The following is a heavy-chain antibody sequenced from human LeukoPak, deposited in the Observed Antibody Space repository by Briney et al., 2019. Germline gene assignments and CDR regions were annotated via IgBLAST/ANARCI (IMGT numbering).Heavy chain of an antibody. CDR3: TTDKYSGSYYRGIFDY. D-gene: IGHD1-26*01. J-gene: IGHJ4*02. CDR2: IKSKNDGGTT. CDR1: DFTFTNAW. V-gene: IGHV3-15*07. Sequence: GGSLRLSCAASDFTFTNAWMSWVRQAPGKGLEWVGRIKSKNDGGTTDYAAPVKGRFTISRDDSKTTLHLQMNSLKTEDTAVYYCTTDKYSGSYYRGIFDYWGQGALVTVSS.